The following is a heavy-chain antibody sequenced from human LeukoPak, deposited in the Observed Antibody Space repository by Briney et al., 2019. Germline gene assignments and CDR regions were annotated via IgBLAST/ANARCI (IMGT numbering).Heavy chain of an antibody. D-gene: IGHD2-15*01. Sequence: GGSLRLSCAASGFTFSSYSMNWVRQAPGKGLEWVSSISSSSSYIYYADSVKGRFTISRDNAKNSLYLQMNGLRAEDTAVYYCARGKDCSGGSCYDAFDIWGQGTMVTVSS. V-gene: IGHV3-21*01. CDR2: ISSSSSYI. CDR3: ARGKDCSGGSCYDAFDI. J-gene: IGHJ3*02. CDR1: GFTFSSYS.